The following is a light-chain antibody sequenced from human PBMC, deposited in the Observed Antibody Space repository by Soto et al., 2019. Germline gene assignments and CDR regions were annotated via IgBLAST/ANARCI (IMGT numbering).Light chain of an antibody. CDR2: DVS. J-gene: IGLJ1*01. CDR1: NKDNDRYNF. V-gene: IGLV2-14*01. CDR3: NSYTSTSPPYV. Sequence: QSVLTPPASQSGSAGQSINISCTGTNKDNDRYNFVSWYQQRPGLAPKLLIFDVSHRPSGISDRFFGSKSGYTASLTISVLQAEDEADYYCNSYTSTSPPYVFGTG.